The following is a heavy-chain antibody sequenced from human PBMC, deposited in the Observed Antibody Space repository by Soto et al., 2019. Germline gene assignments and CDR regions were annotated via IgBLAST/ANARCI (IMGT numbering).Heavy chain of an antibody. V-gene: IGHV4-59*01. CDR2: IYYSGST. D-gene: IGHD6-13*01. CDR1: GGSISSYY. CDR3: GSDDFDGTAYYYCCTDF. J-gene: IGHJ6*02. Sequence: PSETLSLTCTVSGGSISSYYWSWIRQPPGKGLEWIGYIYYSGSTNYNPSLKSRVTISVDTSKNQFSLKLSSVTAADTAVYYCGSDDFDGTAYYYCCTDFWGHGTPVTVSS.